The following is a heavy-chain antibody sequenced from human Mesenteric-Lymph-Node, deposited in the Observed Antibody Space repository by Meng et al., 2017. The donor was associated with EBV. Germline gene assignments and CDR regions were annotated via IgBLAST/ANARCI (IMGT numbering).Heavy chain of an antibody. CDR3: ARGPTSGWVGAWFDP. Sequence: QVQLVQSGTEVKKPGASVKVSCKASGYAFISHGITWVRQAPGQGLEWMGWISAYNGDTNYAQKLQGRVTMATDTSTSTAYMELRSLRSDDTAVYYCARGPTSGWVGAWFDPWGQGTLVTVSS. V-gene: IGHV1-18*01. J-gene: IGHJ5*02. CDR2: ISAYNGDT. CDR1: GYAFISHG. D-gene: IGHD6-19*01.